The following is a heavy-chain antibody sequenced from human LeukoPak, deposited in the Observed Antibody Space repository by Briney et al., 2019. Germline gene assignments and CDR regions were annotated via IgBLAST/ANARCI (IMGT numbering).Heavy chain of an antibody. D-gene: IGHD1-26*01. CDR3: TRGPWELLRFDY. CDR2: IRSKAYGGTT. CDR1: GFTFGDYA. V-gene: IGHV3-49*03. J-gene: IGHJ4*02. Sequence: GGSLRLSCTASGFTFGDYAMSWFRQAPGKGLEWVGFIRSKAYGGTTEYAASVKGRFTTSRDDSKIIAYLQMNSLKTEDTAVYYCTRGPWELLRFDYWGQGTLVTVSS.